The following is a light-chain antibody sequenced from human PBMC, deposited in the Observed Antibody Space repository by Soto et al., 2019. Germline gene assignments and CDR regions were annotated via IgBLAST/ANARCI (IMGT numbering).Light chain of an antibody. J-gene: IGKJ5*01. Sequence: DIQMTQSPSSVSASVGDRVTITCRASQDNSSWLAWYQQKPGKAPKLLIYAASSLQSGVPLRFSGSGSGTDFTLTISSLQPEDFATYYCQQANSFPITFGQGTRLEIK. V-gene: IGKV1-12*01. CDR2: AAS. CDR1: QDNSSW. CDR3: QQANSFPIT.